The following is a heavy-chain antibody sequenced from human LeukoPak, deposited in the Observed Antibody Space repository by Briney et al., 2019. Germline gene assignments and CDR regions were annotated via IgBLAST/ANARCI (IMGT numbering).Heavy chain of an antibody. V-gene: IGHV3-30-3*01. Sequence: GGSLRLSCVGSGFTFSRYWLNWVRQAPGKGLEWVAVISYDGSNKYYADSVKGRFTVSRDNSKNTLYLQMSSLRAEDTAVYYCARDQAGYDSSAFVYWGQGTLVTVSS. CDR1: GFTFSRYW. CDR3: ARDQAGYDSSAFVY. J-gene: IGHJ4*02. D-gene: IGHD3-22*01. CDR2: ISYDGSNK.